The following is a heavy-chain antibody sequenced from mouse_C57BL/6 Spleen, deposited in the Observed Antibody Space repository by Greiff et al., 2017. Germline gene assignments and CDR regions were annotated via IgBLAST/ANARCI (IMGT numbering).Heavy chain of an antibody. V-gene: IGHV1-85*01. J-gene: IGHJ3*01. D-gene: IGHD2-5*01. CDR1: GYTFTSYD. CDR2: IYPRDGST. Sequence: VKLVESGPELVKPGASVKLSCKASGYTFTSYDINWVKQRPGQGLEWIGWIYPRDGSTKYNEKFKGKATLTVDTSSSTAYMELHSLTSEDSAVYFCARMGYSNYVAYWGQGTLVTVSA. CDR3: ARMGYSNYVAY.